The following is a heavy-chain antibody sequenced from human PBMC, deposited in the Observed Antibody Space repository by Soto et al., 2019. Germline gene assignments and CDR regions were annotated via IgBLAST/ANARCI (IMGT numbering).Heavy chain of an antibody. J-gene: IGHJ4*02. CDR1: GGSVSSGSHY. D-gene: IGHD3-10*01. V-gene: IGHV4-61*01. CDR2: IYDSGST. Sequence: SETLSLTCTVSGGSVSSGSHYWSWIRQPPGKALEWIGYIYDSGSTNYNPSLKSRVTMSVDTSKNQLSLRLSSLTAADTAVYYCARDSATSGSYGYYFDYWGQGTLVTVS. CDR3: ARDSATSGSYGYYFDY.